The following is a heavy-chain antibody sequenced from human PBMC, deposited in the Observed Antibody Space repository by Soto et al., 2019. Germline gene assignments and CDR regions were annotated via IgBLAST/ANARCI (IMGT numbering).Heavy chain of an antibody. Sequence: AETLARTCLVSGGSISGDYWSWIRQPPGKGLEWIGYIYSSGSTNYNPSLKSRVIISVGTYNDHFSLKLSSVTAADTDGYYCARGHYRNVFVECWGQATVVTVS. V-gene: IGHV4-59*01. CDR3: ARGHYRNVFVEC. CDR1: GGSISGDY. CDR2: IYSSGST. D-gene: IGHD1-26*01. J-gene: IGHJ4*02.